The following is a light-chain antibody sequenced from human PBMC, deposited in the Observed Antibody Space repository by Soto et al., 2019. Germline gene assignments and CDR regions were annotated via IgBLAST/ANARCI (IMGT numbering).Light chain of an antibody. Sequence: QTVVTQEPSFSVSPGGTVTLTCGLSSGSVSTSYYPSWYQQTPGQAPRTLIYSTNTRYSGVPDRFSGSILGNKAALTITGAQADDESDYYCVLYMGSGTWVFGGGTKLTVL. J-gene: IGLJ3*02. CDR2: STN. CDR3: VLYMGSGTWV. V-gene: IGLV8-61*01. CDR1: SGSVSTSYY.